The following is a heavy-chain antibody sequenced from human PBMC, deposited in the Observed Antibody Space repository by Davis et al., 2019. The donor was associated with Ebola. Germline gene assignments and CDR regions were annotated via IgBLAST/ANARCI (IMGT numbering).Heavy chain of an antibody. CDR2: IIPIFGTA. Sequence: SVKVSCKASGGTFSSYAISWVRQAPGQGLEWMGGIIPIFGTANYAQKFQGRVTITADESTSTAYMELSSLRSEDTAVYYCARYYSHPGYSSSWYRRDYYYGMDVWGQGTTVTVSS. CDR3: ARYYSHPGYSSSWYRRDYYYGMDV. V-gene: IGHV1-69*13. J-gene: IGHJ6*02. D-gene: IGHD6-13*01. CDR1: GGTFSSYA.